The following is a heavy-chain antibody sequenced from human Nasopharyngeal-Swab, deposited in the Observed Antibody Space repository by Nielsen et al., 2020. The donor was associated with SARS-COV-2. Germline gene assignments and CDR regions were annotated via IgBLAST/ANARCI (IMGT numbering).Heavy chain of an antibody. CDR2: IYYSGST. CDR1: GGSISSYY. V-gene: IGHV4-59*12. CDR3: ARKEGDTAMVNWFDP. D-gene: IGHD5-18*01. Sequence: SETLSLTCTVSGGSISSYYWSWIRQPPGKGLEWIGYIYYSGSTYYNPSLKSRVTISVDTSKNQFSLKLSSVTAADTAVYYCARKEGDTAMVNWFDPWGQGTPVTVSS. J-gene: IGHJ5*02.